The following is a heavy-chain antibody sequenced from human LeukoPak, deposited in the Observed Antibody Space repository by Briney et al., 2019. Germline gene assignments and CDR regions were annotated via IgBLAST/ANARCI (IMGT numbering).Heavy chain of an antibody. Sequence: GGSLRLSCAASGFTFDDYAMHWVRQAPGKGLEWVSGISWNSGSIGYADSVKGRFTISRDNAKNSLYLQMNSLRAEDMALYYCAKAGYSYGLSLHFDYWGQGTLVTVSS. CDR2: ISWNSGSI. CDR1: GFTFDDYA. J-gene: IGHJ4*02. D-gene: IGHD5-18*01. CDR3: AKAGYSYGLSLHFDY. V-gene: IGHV3-9*03.